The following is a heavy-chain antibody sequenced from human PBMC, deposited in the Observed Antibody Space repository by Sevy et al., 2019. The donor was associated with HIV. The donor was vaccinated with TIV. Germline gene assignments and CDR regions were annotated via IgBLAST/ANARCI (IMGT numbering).Heavy chain of an antibody. J-gene: IGHJ4*02. CDR1: GFTVSTYA. V-gene: IGHV3-23*01. CDR3: AAGDTSMVTDLDY. Sequence: GESLKISCAASGFTVSTYAINWVRQAPGEGLEWVSAITGGGDSTYYADSVKGRFTISRDNSKNVVYLQMNGLRAEDTAVYYCAAGDTSMVTDLDYWGQGTLVTVSS. D-gene: IGHD5-18*01. CDR2: ITGGGDST.